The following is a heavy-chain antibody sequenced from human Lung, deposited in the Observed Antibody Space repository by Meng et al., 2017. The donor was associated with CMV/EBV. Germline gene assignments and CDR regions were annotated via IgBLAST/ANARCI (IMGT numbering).Heavy chain of an antibody. J-gene: IGHJ6*02. V-gene: IGHV3-23*03. CDR2: IYTASTRT. Sequence: GKSLKISCAASGFTFSNFAMTWVRQAPGKGLEWVSVIYTASTRTYYGNSVKGRFTISRSDSQNTLHLQMNSLRAEDTAVYYCAKGTWRDYWYGLDVWGQGTXVTVSS. CDR1: GFTFSNFA. CDR3: AKGTWRDYWYGLDV. D-gene: IGHD2/OR15-2a*01.